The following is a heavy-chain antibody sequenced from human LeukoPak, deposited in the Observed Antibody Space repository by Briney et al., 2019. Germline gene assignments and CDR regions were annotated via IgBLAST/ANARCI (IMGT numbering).Heavy chain of an antibody. Sequence: GGSLRLSCAASGFTFTSQGMAWVRQAPAKGLEWVSAITGSGDNTFYADSVKGWFTISRNNSKNTLYLQMNSLSAEDTAVYYCAKMQGYFDLWGRGTLVTVSS. CDR2: ITGSGDNT. CDR3: AKMQGYFDL. V-gene: IGHV3-23*01. J-gene: IGHJ2*01. CDR1: GFTFTSQG.